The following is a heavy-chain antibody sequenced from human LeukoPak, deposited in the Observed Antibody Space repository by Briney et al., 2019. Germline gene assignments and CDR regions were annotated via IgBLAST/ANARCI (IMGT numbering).Heavy chain of an antibody. CDR3: ARDDGVVVVAASERYYYYGMDV. CDR1: GYTFTGYY. Sequence: ASLRLSCVVSGYTFTGYYMHWVRQAPGKGLEWMGCINPNSGGTNYAHKFQGRVTMTRDTSISTPYMELSRLRSEDTAVYYCARDDGVVVVAASERYYYYGMDVWGKGTTVTVS. D-gene: IGHD2-15*01. CDR2: INPNSGGT. J-gene: IGHJ6*04. V-gene: IGHV1-2*02.